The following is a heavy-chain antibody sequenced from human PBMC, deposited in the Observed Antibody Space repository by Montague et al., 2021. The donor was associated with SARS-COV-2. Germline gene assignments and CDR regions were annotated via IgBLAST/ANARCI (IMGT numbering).Heavy chain of an antibody. CDR2: IYDSGST. Sequence: SETLSLTCTVTGDSVISDKYYWSWIRQRTGKELEWNGFIYDSGSTSYNPSRHSRVTITIDTSKNQFSLNLMSVTPADTAVYYCVKGSGYPWGQGTLVTVSS. J-gene: IGHJ5*02. CDR3: VKGSGYP. V-gene: IGHV4-61*01. CDR1: GDSVISDKYY. D-gene: IGHD3-22*01.